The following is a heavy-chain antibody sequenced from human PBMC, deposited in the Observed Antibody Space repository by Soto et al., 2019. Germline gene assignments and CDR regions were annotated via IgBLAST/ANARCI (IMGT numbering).Heavy chain of an antibody. Sequence: VGSLRLSCAAPGFTFSSYEMNWVRQAPGKGLEWVSYISSSGSTIYYADSVKGRFTISRDNAKNSLYLQMNSLRAEDTAVYYCARRKVSSSSRAFDIWGQGTMVTVSS. CDR1: GFTFSSYE. CDR2: ISSSGSTI. J-gene: IGHJ3*02. D-gene: IGHD6-6*01. V-gene: IGHV3-48*03. CDR3: ARRKVSSSSRAFDI.